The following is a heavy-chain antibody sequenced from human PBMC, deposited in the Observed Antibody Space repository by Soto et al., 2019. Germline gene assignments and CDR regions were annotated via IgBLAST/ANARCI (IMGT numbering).Heavy chain of an antibody. J-gene: IGHJ6*02. CDR3: ARDLGGSGRYYYYGMDV. CDR1: GFTFSSYW. Sequence: PGGSLRLSCAASGFTFSSYWMSWVRQAPGKGLEWVANIKQDGSEKYYVDSVKGRFTISRDNAKNSLYLQMNSLRAEDTAVYYCARDLGGSGRYYYYGMDVWGQGTTVTVSS. CDR2: IKQDGSEK. D-gene: IGHD3-10*01. V-gene: IGHV3-7*01.